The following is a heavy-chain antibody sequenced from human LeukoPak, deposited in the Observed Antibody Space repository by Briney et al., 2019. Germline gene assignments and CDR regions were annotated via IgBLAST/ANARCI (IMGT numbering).Heavy chain of an antibody. CDR3: AREDCGGDCYSRDYYYYGMDV. CDR2: IIPIVGIA. J-gene: IGHJ6*02. V-gene: IGHV1-69*04. CDR1: GGTFSSYA. Sequence: ASVKVSCKASGGTFSSYAISWVRQAPGQGLEWMGRIIPIVGIANYAQKFQGRVTITADKSTSTAYMELSSLRSEDTAVYYCAREDCGGDCYSRDYYYYGMDVWGQGNTVTVSS. D-gene: IGHD2-21*02.